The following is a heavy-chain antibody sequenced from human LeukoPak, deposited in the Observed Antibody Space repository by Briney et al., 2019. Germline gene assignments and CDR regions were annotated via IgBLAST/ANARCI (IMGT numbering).Heavy chain of an antibody. V-gene: IGHV3-30*03. Sequence: PGGSLRLSCAASGFTFSSYGMPWVRQAPGKGLEGVAVISYDGSNKYYADSVKGRFTISRDNSKNTLYLQMNSLRAEDTAVYYCATGIVGATGSAFDIWGQGTMVTVSS. CDR1: GFTFSSYG. D-gene: IGHD1-26*01. CDR2: ISYDGSNK. CDR3: ATGIVGATGSAFDI. J-gene: IGHJ3*02.